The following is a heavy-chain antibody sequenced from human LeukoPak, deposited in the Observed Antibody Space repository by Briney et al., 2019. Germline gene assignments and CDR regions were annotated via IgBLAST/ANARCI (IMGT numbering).Heavy chain of an antibody. Sequence: GGSLRLSCAASGFTFSSYWMSWVRQAPGKGLEWVANIKQDGSEKYYVDSAKGRFTISRDNAKNSLYLQMNSLRAEDTSVYYCARYGDYGAFDIWGQGTMVTVSS. V-gene: IGHV3-7*01. CDR1: GFTFSSYW. D-gene: IGHD4-17*01. CDR2: IKQDGSEK. CDR3: ARYGDYGAFDI. J-gene: IGHJ3*02.